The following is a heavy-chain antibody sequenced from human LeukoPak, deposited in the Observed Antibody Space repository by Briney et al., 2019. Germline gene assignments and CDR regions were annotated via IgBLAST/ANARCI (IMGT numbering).Heavy chain of an antibody. CDR3: ARNMVRGYEDAFDI. J-gene: IGHJ3*02. D-gene: IGHD3-10*01. V-gene: IGHV3-7*01. Sequence: PGGSLRLSCAASGFTFSSYWMSWVRQAPGKGLEWVANIKQDGSEKYYVDSVKGQFTISRDNAKNSLYLQMNSLRAEDTAVYYCARNMVRGYEDAFDIWGQGTMVTVSS. CDR2: IKQDGSEK. CDR1: GFTFSSYW.